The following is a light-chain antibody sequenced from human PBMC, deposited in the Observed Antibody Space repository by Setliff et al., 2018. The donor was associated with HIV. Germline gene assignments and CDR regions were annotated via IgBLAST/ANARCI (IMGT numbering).Light chain of an antibody. V-gene: IGLV1-44*01. CDR1: NSNIGSNT. CDR2: SNN. CDR3: AAWDDGLNAFYV. Sequence: QSVLTQPPSTSGTPGHRVIISCSGSNSNIGSNTVNWYQQLPGTAPKLLIYSNNQRPSGVPDRFSGSKSGTSASLAIRGLQSEDEADYYCAAWDDGLNAFYVFGTGTKVTVL. J-gene: IGLJ1*01.